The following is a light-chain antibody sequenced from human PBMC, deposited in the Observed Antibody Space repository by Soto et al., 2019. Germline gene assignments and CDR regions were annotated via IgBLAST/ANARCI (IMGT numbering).Light chain of an antibody. Sequence: QSVLTQPYSASGTPGQRVTISCSGSSSNLGSHTLNWYQQLPGSAPRLLIYSDNQRPSGVPDRFSGSTSGTSASLAISGLQSEEEAEYYCAAWDDTLNAAVVGGGTKLTVL. CDR2: SDN. CDR3: AAWDDTLNAAV. V-gene: IGLV1-44*01. CDR1: SSNLGSHT. J-gene: IGLJ2*01.